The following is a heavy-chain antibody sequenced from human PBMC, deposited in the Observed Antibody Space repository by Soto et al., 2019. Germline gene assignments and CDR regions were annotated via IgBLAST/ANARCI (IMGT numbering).Heavy chain of an antibody. Sequence: SETLSLTCTVSGGSISSYYWSWIRQPPGKGLEWIGYIYYSGSTNYNPSLKSRVTISVDTSKNQFSLKLSSVTAADTAVYYCARRYYDFWSGYSNWFDPWGQGTLVTVS. CDR3: ARRYYDFWSGYSNWFDP. D-gene: IGHD3-3*01. CDR1: GGSISSYY. CDR2: IYYSGST. V-gene: IGHV4-59*01. J-gene: IGHJ5*02.